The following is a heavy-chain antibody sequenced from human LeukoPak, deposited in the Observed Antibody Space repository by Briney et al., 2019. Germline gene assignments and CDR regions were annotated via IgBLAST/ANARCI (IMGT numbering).Heavy chain of an antibody. Sequence: GESLKISCKGSGYSFTSYWIGWVRQMPGKGLEWMGIIYPGDSDTRYSPSFQGQVTISADKSISNAYLQWSSLKASDTAMYYCARPSDSSSDPFDYWGQGTLVTVSS. CDR2: IYPGDSDT. CDR1: GYSFTSYW. CDR3: ARPSDSSSDPFDY. V-gene: IGHV5-51*01. J-gene: IGHJ4*02. D-gene: IGHD6-6*01.